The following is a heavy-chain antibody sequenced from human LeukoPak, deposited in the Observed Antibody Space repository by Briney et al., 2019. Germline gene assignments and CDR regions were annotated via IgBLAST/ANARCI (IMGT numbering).Heavy chain of an antibody. CDR2: FSGSGGTP. CDR3: AKGGGLTAFDI. D-gene: IGHD3-16*01. V-gene: IGHV3-23*01. CDR1: GFTFSRYA. J-gene: IGHJ3*02. Sequence: GGSLRLSCAASGFTFSRYAMSWAPQAPGRGLRWVSAFSGSGGTPHSADSVKGRFTISRDNSKNTPYLQMNGLSAEDTAVYYCAKGGGLTAFDIWGQGTMVTVSS.